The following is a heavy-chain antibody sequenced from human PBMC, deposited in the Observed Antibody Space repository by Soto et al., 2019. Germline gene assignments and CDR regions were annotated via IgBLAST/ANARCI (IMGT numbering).Heavy chain of an antibody. V-gene: IGHV1-8*01. D-gene: IGHD5-12*01. CDR1: GYTFTSYD. CDR3: ARVPVVGRWLQLRRGMDV. CDR2: MNPNSGNT. Sequence: ASVKVSCKASGYTFTSYDINWVRQATGQGLEWMGWMNPNSGNTGYAQKFQGRVTMTRNTSISTAYMELSSLRSEDTAVYYCARVPVVGRWLQLRRGMDVWGQGTTVTVSS. J-gene: IGHJ6*02.